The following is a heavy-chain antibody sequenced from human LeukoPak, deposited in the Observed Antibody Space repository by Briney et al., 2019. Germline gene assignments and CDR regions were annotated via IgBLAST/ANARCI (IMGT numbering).Heavy chain of an antibody. J-gene: IGHJ6*03. D-gene: IGHD3-3*01. V-gene: IGHV1-69*06. CDR3: ARDKMPYDFWSGSTTNYYYYYMDV. Sequence: SVKVSCKASGGTFSSYAISWVRQAPGQGLEWMGGIIPIFGTANYAQKFQGRVTITADKSTSTAYMELSSLRSEDTAVYYCARDKMPYDFWSGSTTNYYYYYMDVWGKGTTVTVSS. CDR1: GGTFSSYA. CDR2: IIPIFGTA.